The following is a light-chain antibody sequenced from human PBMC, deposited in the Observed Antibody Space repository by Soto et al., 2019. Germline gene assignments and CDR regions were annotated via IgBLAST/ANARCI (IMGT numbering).Light chain of an antibody. V-gene: IGKV1-5*01. CDR2: DAS. CDR1: QSISSW. J-gene: IGKJ1*01. Sequence: DIRMTHSPSTLSASVGDRVTTTCRASQSISSWLAWYQQKPGKAPKLLIYDASSLESGVPSRFSGSGSGTEFTLTISSLQPDDFATYYCQQYNSYSPTFGQGTKVDIK. CDR3: QQYNSYSPT.